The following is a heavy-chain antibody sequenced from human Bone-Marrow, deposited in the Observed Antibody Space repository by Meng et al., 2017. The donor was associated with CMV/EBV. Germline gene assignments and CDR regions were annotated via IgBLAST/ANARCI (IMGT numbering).Heavy chain of an antibody. CDR1: GFTVSSNY. CDR2: IYSGGST. D-gene: IGHD2-2*01. J-gene: IGHJ3*02. CDR3: ARDYIVVSPLDAFDI. V-gene: IGHV3-53*01. Sequence: LSLTCAASGFTVSSNYMSWVRQAPGKGLEWVSVIYSGGSTYYADSVKGRFTISRDNAKNSLYLQMNSLRAEDTAVYYCARDYIVVSPLDAFDIWGQGTMVTVSS.